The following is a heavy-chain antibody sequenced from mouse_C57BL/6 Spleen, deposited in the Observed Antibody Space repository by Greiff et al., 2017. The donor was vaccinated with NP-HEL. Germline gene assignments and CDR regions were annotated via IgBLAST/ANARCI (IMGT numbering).Heavy chain of an antibody. V-gene: IGHV5-9-1*02. D-gene: IGHD6-1*01. J-gene: IGHJ2*01. CDR1: GFTFSSYA. Sequence: EVKLMESGEGLVKPGGSLKLSCAASGFTFSSYAMSWVRQTPEKRLEWVAYISSGGDYIYYADTVKGRFTISRDNARNTLYLQMSSLKSEDTSMYYCTRDGAAFDYWGQGTTLTVSA. CDR3: TRDGAAFDY. CDR2: ISSGGDYI.